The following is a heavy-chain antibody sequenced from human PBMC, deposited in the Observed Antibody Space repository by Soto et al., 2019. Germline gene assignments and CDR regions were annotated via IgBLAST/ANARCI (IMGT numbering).Heavy chain of an antibody. Sequence: QVQLVQSGAEVKKPGSSVKVSCKASGGTFSSYAISWVRQAPGQGLEWMGGIIPIFGTANYAQKFQGRVTITADESTSTAYMELSSLRSEDTAVYYCAREGSPAVAGTGPAFDYWGQGTLVTVSS. D-gene: IGHD6-19*01. CDR1: GGTFSSYA. CDR2: IIPIFGTA. CDR3: AREGSPAVAGTGPAFDY. J-gene: IGHJ4*02. V-gene: IGHV1-69*01.